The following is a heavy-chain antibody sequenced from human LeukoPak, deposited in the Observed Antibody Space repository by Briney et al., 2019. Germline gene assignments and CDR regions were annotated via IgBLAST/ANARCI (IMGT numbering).Heavy chain of an antibody. CDR2: IYYSGST. V-gene: IGHV4-59*01. D-gene: IGHD3-3*01. J-gene: IGHJ6*03. CDR3: ARDAQLRFLEWLPDSGPRYMDV. CDR1: GGSISSYY. Sequence: SETLSLTCTVSGGSISSYYWSWIRQPPGKGLEWIGYIYYSGSTNYNPSLKSRVTISVDTSKNQFSLKLSSVTAADTAVYYCARDAQLRFLEWLPDSGPRYMDVWGKGTTVTVSS.